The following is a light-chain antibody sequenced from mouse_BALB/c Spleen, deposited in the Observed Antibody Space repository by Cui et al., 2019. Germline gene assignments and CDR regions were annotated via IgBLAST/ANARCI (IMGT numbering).Light chain of an antibody. CDR2: RTS. V-gene: IGKV4-61*01. CDR1: SSVSY. J-gene: IGKJ5*01. Sequence: QIVLTQSPAIMSASPGEKVTISCSASSSVSYMYWYQQKPGSSPKPWIYRTSNLASGVPARFSGSGSGTSYSLTISSMEAEDAATDYCQQYHSYPLSLTFGAGTKLELK. CDR3: QQYHSYPLSLT.